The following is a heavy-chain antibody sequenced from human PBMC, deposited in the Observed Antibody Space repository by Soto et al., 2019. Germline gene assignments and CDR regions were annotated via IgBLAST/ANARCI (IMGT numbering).Heavy chain of an antibody. Sequence: QVQLVQSGAEVKKPGSSVKVSCKASGGTFSSYAISWVRQAPGQGLEWMGGIIPIFGTANYAQKFQGRVTITADESTSTAYMELSSMRSEDTAVYYCASKDGYYYDSSGHYLDYWGQGTLVTVSS. CDR2: IIPIFGTA. CDR3: ASKDGYYYDSSGHYLDY. J-gene: IGHJ4*02. V-gene: IGHV1-69*01. D-gene: IGHD3-22*01. CDR1: GGTFSSYA.